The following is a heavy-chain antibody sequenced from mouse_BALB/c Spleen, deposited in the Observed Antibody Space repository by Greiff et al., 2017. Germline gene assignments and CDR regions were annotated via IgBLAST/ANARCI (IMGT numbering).Heavy chain of an antibody. CDR2: ISYSGST. CDR1: GYSITSDYA. Sequence: DVKLVESGPGLVKPSQSLSLTCTVTGYSITSDYAWNWIRQFPGNKLEWMGYISYSGSTSYNPSLKSRISITRDTSKNQFFLQLNSVTTEDTATYYCARRDYDAAWFAYWGQGTLVTVSA. D-gene: IGHD2-4*01. J-gene: IGHJ3*01. V-gene: IGHV3-2*02. CDR3: ARRDYDAAWFAY.